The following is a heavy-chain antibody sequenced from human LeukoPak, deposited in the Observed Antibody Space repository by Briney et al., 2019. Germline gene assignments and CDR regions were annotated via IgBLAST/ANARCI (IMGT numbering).Heavy chain of an antibody. CDR2: MNPNSGNS. CDR3: AKSQLERRRPFDY. Sequence: ASVKVSCKASGYTFTNYDINWVRQATGQGLEWMGWMNPNSGNSGYAQKFQGRVTMTRDTSISTAYMELSSLTSEDTAVYYCAKSQLERRRPFDYWGQGILVTVSS. D-gene: IGHD1-1*01. CDR1: GYTFTNYD. V-gene: IGHV1-8*01. J-gene: IGHJ4*02.